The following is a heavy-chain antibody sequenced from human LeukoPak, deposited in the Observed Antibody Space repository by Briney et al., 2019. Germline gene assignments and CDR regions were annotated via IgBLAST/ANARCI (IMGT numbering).Heavy chain of an antibody. Sequence: GGSLRLSCAASGFTFDDYAMHWVRQAPGKGLEWVSGISWNSGSIGYADSVKGRSTISRDNAKNSLYLQMNSLRAEDTALYYCAKGKGKAARHAFDIWGQGTMVTVSS. J-gene: IGHJ3*02. V-gene: IGHV3-9*01. CDR3: AKGKGKAARHAFDI. CDR1: GFTFDDYA. D-gene: IGHD6-6*01. CDR2: ISWNSGSI.